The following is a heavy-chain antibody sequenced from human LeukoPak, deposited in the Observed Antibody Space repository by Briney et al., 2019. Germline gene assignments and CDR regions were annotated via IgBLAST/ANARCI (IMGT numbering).Heavy chain of an antibody. Sequence: GASVKVSCKASGYTFTSYYMHWVRQAPGQGLEWMGIINPSGGSTSYAQKFQGRVTMTRDTSTSTAYMELSRLRSDDTAVYYCASGPLVGAMDYWGQGTLVTVSS. CDR1: GYTFTSYY. CDR2: INPSGGST. CDR3: ASGPLVGAMDY. J-gene: IGHJ4*02. V-gene: IGHV1-46*01. D-gene: IGHD1-26*01.